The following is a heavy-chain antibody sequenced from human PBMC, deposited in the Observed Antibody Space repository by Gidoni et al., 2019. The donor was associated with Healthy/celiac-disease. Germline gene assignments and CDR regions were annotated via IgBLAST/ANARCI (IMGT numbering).Heavy chain of an antibody. CDR1: GFTFSSYA. CDR2: ISYDGSNK. J-gene: IGHJ5*02. Sequence: QVQLVESGGGVVQPGRSLRLSCAASGFTFSSYAMHWVRQAPGKGLEWVAVISYDGSNKYYADSVKGRFTISRDNSKNTLYLQMNSLRAEDTAVYYCARDREESSIRWFDPWGQGTLVTVSS. CDR3: ARDREESSIRWFDP. V-gene: IGHV3-30-3*01. D-gene: IGHD6-13*01.